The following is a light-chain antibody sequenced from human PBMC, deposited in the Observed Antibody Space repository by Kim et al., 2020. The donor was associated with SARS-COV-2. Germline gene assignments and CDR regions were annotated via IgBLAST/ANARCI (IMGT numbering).Light chain of an antibody. CDR3: SSYASSSTLAV. V-gene: IGLV2-14*04. J-gene: IGLJ1*01. CDR2: DVN. CDR1: SSDVGASNT. Sequence: QSITISCTGTSSDVGASNTVCWYQQHPGKAPKLLIYDVNKRPSGVSDRFSGSKSGNTASLTISGLQAEDEADFYCSSYASSSTLAVFGPGTKVTVL.